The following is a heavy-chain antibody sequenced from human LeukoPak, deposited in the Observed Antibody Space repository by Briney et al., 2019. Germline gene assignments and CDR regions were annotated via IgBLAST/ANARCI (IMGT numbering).Heavy chain of an antibody. CDR1: GYTFTSYD. CDR2: MNPNSGNT. CDR3: ARGKEFGRSVFPTTNPPDY. Sequence: GASVKVSCKASGYTFTSYDINWVRQATGQGLEWMGWMNPNSGNTGYAQKFQGRVTMTRNTSISTAYMELSSLRSEDTAVYYCARGKEFGRSVFPTTNPPDYWGQGTLVTVSS. V-gene: IGHV1-8*01. D-gene: IGHD1-14*01. J-gene: IGHJ4*02.